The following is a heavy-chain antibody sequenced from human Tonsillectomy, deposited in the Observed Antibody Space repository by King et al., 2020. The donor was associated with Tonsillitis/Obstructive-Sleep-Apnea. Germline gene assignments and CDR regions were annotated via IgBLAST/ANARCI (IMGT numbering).Heavy chain of an antibody. CDR3: ARARLRSTLNWFDP. Sequence: VQLVESGAEVKKPGASVKVSCKASGYTFTGYYMHWVRQAPGQGLEWMGWINPNSGGRNYAQKFQGRVTMTRDTSISTAYMELSRLRSDDTAVYYCARARLRSTLNWFDPWGQGTLVTVSS. D-gene: IGHD3-16*01. V-gene: IGHV1-2*02. CDR2: INPNSGGR. CDR1: GYTFTGYY. J-gene: IGHJ5*02.